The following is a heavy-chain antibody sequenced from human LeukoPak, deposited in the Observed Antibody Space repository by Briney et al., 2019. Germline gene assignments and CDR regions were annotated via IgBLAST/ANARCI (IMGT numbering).Heavy chain of an antibody. Sequence: SVKVSCKASGGXFRNYAFSWVRQAPGHGLEWMGGIIPFLGTPNYAQKFQGRVTIAADESTTTVSMELSSLRSEDTAFYYCARGGSYSMAIDYWGQGTLVTVSS. CDR1: GGXFRNYA. V-gene: IGHV1-69*13. CDR2: IIPFLGTP. D-gene: IGHD1-26*01. J-gene: IGHJ4*02. CDR3: ARGGSYSMAIDY.